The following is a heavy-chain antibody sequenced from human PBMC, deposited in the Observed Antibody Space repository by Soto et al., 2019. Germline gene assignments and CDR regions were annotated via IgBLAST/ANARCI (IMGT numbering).Heavy chain of an antibody. CDR1: GYTFTGYY. CDR2: INPNSGGT. CDR3: ARDGYCSSTSCSGYYYYGMDV. J-gene: IGHJ6*02. D-gene: IGHD2-2*03. Sequence: ASVKVSCKASGYTFTGYYMHWVRQAPGQGLEWMGWINPNSGGTNYAQKFQGRVTMTRDTSISTAYMELSRLRSDDTAVYYCARDGYCSSTSCSGYYYYGMDVWGQGTTVTVS. V-gene: IGHV1-2*02.